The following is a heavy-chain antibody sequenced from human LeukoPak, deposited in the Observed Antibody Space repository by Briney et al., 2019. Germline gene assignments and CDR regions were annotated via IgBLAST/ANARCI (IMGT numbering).Heavy chain of an antibody. CDR1: GYSISSGYY. CDR3: ARPRMLNEYYYGSGSYRY. D-gene: IGHD3-10*01. CDR2: IYHSGST. V-gene: IGHV4-38-2*02. Sequence: SETLSLTCTVSGYSISSGYYWGWIRQSPGKGLEWIGSIYHSGSTYKNPSLKSRVTISVDKSKNQFSLKLTSVTAADTAVYYCARPRMLNEYYYGSGSYRYWGQGTLVTVSS. J-gene: IGHJ4*02.